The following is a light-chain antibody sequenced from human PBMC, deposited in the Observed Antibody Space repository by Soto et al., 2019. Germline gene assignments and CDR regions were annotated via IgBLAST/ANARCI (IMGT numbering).Light chain of an antibody. CDR2: DDS. Sequence: SYVLTQPPSVSVAPGQTARITCGGNNIGRKSVHWYQQKPGQAPVLVVYDDSDRPSGIPERFSGSNSGNTATLTISRVDAGDEADYYCQVWDSGSDHQVFGTGTKLTVL. J-gene: IGLJ1*01. CDR1: NIGRKS. CDR3: QVWDSGSDHQV. V-gene: IGLV3-21*02.